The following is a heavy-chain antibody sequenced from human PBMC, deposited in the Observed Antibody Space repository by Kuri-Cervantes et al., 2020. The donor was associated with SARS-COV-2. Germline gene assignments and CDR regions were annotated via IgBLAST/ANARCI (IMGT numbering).Heavy chain of an antibody. CDR3: ASGSFGSNDF. Sequence: SCAVSGGSFSGSYSWSWIRQPPRKGLEWIGYIYHSGSTYYNPSLKSRVTISGDKSKNQFSLRLTSVTAADTAVYYCASGSFGSNDFWGQGTLVTVSS. D-gene: IGHD3-10*01. V-gene: IGHV4-30-2*01. CDR2: IYHSGST. J-gene: IGHJ4*02. CDR1: GGSFSGSYS.